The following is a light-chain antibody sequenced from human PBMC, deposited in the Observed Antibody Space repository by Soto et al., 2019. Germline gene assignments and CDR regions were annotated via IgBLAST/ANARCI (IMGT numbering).Light chain of an antibody. CDR1: SSDVGGYNY. Sequence: QSALTQPASVSGSPGQSITISCTGTSSDVGGYNYVSWYQQHPGKAPKLMIYDVSNRPLGVSNRFSGSKSGNTASLTISGLQAEDEVDYYCSSYTGSSTYVVFGGGTKLTF. V-gene: IGLV2-14*01. J-gene: IGLJ2*01. CDR2: DVS. CDR3: SSYTGSSTYVV.